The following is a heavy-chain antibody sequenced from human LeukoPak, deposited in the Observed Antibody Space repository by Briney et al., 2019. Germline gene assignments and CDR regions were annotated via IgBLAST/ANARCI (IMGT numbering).Heavy chain of an antibody. D-gene: IGHD6-19*01. V-gene: IGHV3-7*01. CDR2: IKQDGSEK. CDR3: ARDSRATSGWKTFDY. J-gene: IGHJ4*02. Sequence: GGSLRLSCATSGFTFSSYWMSWVRQAPGKGLEWVANIKQDGSEKYYVDSVKGRFTISRDNAKNSLYLQMNSLRAEDTAVYYCARDSRATSGWKTFDYWGQGTLATVSS. CDR1: GFTFSSYW.